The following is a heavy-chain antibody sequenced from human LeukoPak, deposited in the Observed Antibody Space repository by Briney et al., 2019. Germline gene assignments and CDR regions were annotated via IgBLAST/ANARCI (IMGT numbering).Heavy chain of an antibody. CDR1: GFTFSTYA. CDR2: ISFVGDTT. CDR3: AKVEQLFTY. J-gene: IGHJ4*02. Sequence: GGSLRLSCAASGFTFSTYAMYWVRQAPGKGLEWVTFISFVGDTTFYTDSVKGRLTISRDNSKNTLYLQMNSLRAEDTAVYYCAKVEQLFTYWGQGTLVTVSS. V-gene: IGHV3-30*04. D-gene: IGHD6-6*01.